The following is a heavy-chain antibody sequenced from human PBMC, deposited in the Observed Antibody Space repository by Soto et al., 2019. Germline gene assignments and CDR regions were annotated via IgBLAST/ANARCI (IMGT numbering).Heavy chain of an antibody. V-gene: IGHV3-48*02. J-gene: IGHJ6*02. D-gene: IGHD3-10*01. CDR1: GFTFSSYS. Sequence: EVQLVESGGGLVQPGGSLRLSCAASGFTFSSYSMNWVRQAPGKGLEWVSHISSSSSTIYYADSVKGRFTISRDNAKNSLYLQMNSLRDEDTAVYYCARDMVRGVRGVYYYYYGMDVWGQGTTVTVSS. CDR2: ISSSSSTI. CDR3: ARDMVRGVRGVYYYYYGMDV.